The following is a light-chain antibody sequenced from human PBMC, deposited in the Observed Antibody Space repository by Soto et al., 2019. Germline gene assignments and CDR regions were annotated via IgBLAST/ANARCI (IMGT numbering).Light chain of an antibody. CDR2: GAS. CDR3: QQYYTTPIT. Sequence: EVLMTQSPATLSVSPGDRATLSCRSGQSINSNLYWYQQQPGQAPRLLIYGASSRATGIPDRFSGSGSGTDFTLTVSSLQAEDVAVYYCQQYYTTPITFGQGTRLEIK. V-gene: IGKV3D-15*01. CDR1: QSINSN. J-gene: IGKJ5*01.